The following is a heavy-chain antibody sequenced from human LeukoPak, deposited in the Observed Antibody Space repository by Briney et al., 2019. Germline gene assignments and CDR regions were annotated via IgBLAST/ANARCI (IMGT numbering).Heavy chain of an antibody. CDR3: ARGGYSGYGHAFDT. CDR1: GGSISSYY. V-gene: IGHV4-59*01. D-gene: IGHD5-12*01. J-gene: IGHJ3*02. Sequence: SETLSLTCTVSGGSISSYYWSWIRQPPGKGLEWIGYIYYSGSTNYNPPLKSRVTISVDTSKNQFSLKLSSVTAADTAVYYCARGGYSGYGHAFDTWGQGTMVTVSS. CDR2: IYYSGST.